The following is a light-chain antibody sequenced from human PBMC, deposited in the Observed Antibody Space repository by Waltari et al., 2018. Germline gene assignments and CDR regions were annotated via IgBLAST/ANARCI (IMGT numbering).Light chain of an antibody. V-gene: IGLV2-23*02. CDR3: CSYAGSGTWV. J-gene: IGLJ3*02. CDR1: SSDIGYYNL. Sequence: QSALTLPASVSGSPGQSITISCTGTSSDIGYYNLVSWYQHLPGKAPKVMIYEVTKRPSGIPNRFSGSKSGNTASLTISGVQAEDEGHYYCCSYAGSGTWVFGGGTKLTVL. CDR2: EVT.